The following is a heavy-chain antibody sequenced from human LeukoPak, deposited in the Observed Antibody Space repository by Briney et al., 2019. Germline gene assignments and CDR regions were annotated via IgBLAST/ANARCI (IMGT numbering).Heavy chain of an antibody. D-gene: IGHD6-6*01. CDR3: VREGAYSTSSPAGY. J-gene: IGHJ4*02. CDR1: GFTFSSYW. CDR2: INQDGSEK. V-gene: IGHV3-7*01. Sequence: GGSLRLSCAASGFTFSSYWMSWVRQAPGKRLEWVANINQDGSEKYYVDSVKGRFIISRDNARHSLFLQMNILTAEDTAIYYCVREGAYSTSSPAGYWGQGTLVSVSS.